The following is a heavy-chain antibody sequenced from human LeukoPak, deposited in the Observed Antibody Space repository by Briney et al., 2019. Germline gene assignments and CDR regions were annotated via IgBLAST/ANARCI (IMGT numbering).Heavy chain of an antibody. Sequence: SETLSLTRTVSGGSISSYYWSWIRQPPGKGLEWIGYIYHSKSTNYNPSLKSRVTISVDTSKNQFSLKLSSVTAADTAVYYCARQAGGTSGPFDYWGQGTLVTVSS. CDR1: GGSISSYY. J-gene: IGHJ4*02. CDR3: ARQAGGTSGPFDY. CDR2: IYHSKST. V-gene: IGHV4-59*08. D-gene: IGHD4-23*01.